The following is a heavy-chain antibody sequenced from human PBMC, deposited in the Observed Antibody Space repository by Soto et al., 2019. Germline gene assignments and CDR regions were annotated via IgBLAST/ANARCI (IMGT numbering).Heavy chain of an antibody. D-gene: IGHD3-10*01. J-gene: IGHJ4*02. CDR1: GGTFSSYT. CDR2: FIPILGIA. V-gene: IGHV1-69*02. CDR3: ARGPRNYYGSGSYNY. Sequence: QVQLVQSGAEVKKPGSSVKVSCKASGGTFSSYTISWVRQAPGQGLEWMGRFIPILGIANYAQKFQGRVTITADKSTSTAYMELSSLRSEDTAVYYCARGPRNYYGSGSYNYWGQGTLVTVSS.